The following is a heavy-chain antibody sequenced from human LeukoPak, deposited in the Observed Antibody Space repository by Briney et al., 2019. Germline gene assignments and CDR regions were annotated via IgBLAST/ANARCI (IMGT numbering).Heavy chain of an antibody. D-gene: IGHD3-10*01. CDR2: INPNSGGT. Sequence: ASVKASCKASGYTFSGYYIFWVRRAPGQGLEWMGWINPNSGGTNYAQEFQGRVTMTRDTSITTAYMELSTLRSDDTAVYYCALIGDHAWFDPWGQGTLVTVSS. V-gene: IGHV1-2*02. CDR1: GYTFSGYY. CDR3: ALIGDHAWFDP. J-gene: IGHJ5*02.